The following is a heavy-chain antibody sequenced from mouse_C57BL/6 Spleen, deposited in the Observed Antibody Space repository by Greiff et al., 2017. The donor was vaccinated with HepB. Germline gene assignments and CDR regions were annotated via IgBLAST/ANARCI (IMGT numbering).Heavy chain of an antibody. CDR3: ARSFFTTVVAPYYAMDY. CDR1: GYTFTSYW. Sequence: QVQLQQPGAELVKPGASVKLSCKASGYTFTSYWMHWVKQRPGQGLEWIGMIHPNSGSTNYNEKFKSKATLTVDKSSSTAYMQLSSLTSEDSAVYYCARSFFTTVVAPYYAMDYWGQGTSVTVSS. V-gene: IGHV1-64*01. J-gene: IGHJ4*01. CDR2: IHPNSGST. D-gene: IGHD1-1*01.